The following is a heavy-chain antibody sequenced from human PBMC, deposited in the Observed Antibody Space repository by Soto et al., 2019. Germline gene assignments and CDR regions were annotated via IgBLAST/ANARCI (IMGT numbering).Heavy chain of an antibody. CDR3: AKDLYCSSTSCYTYYYYYYGMDV. D-gene: IGHD2-2*02. J-gene: IGHJ6*02. CDR2: IWYDGSNK. V-gene: IGHV3-30*02. Sequence: PGGSLRLSCAASGFTFNNYGMHWVRQAPGKGLEWVALIWYDGSNKYYADSVKGRFTISRDNSKNTLYLQMNSLRAEDTAVYYCAKDLYCSSTSCYTYYYYYYGMDVWGQGTTVTVSS. CDR1: GFTFNNYG.